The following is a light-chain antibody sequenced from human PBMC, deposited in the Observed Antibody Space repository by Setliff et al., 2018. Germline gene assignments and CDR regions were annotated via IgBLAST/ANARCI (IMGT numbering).Light chain of an antibody. V-gene: IGLV2-11*01. Sequence: QSALAQPRSVSGSPGQSVSISCTGTSSDVGGSNYVSWYQQHPGRAPKLMIYDVYRRPSGVPDRFSGSKSGNTASLTISGLQAGDEADYYCCSYVGSHTLRVFGTGTKVTVL. CDR3: CSYVGSHTLRV. J-gene: IGLJ1*01. CDR2: DVY. CDR1: SSDVGGSNY.